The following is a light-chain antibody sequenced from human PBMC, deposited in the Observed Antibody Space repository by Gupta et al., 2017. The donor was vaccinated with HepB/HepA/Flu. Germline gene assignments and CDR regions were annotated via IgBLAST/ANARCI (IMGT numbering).Light chain of an antibody. J-gene: IGKJ3*01. V-gene: IGKV1-27*01. CDR2: TAS. CDR3: QHYNGAPFT. CDR1: QGISNF. Sequence: DIQLTQSPSSLSASVGDRVTITCRASQGISNFLAWYQQKPGTSPKLLIYTASTLQSGVPSRFGGSGSGTHFTLTINSLQPEDVATYYCQHYNGAPFTFGPGTKVDIK.